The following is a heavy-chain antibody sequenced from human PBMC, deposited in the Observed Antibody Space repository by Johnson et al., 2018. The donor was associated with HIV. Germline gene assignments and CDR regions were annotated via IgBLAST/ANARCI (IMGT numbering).Heavy chain of an antibody. CDR3: VREGPSERAGFDF. J-gene: IGHJ3*01. CDR2: IRYDGSNK. Sequence: QEQLVESGGGWVKPGGSLRLSCAASGLTFSSYGMHWVRQAPGKGLEWVAFIRYDGSNKNYADSVKGRFTISRDNSKNTQYLQINSLRAEDTAVYFCVREGPSERAGFDFWGQGTSVTVSS. V-gene: IGHV3-30*02. CDR1: GLTFSSYG.